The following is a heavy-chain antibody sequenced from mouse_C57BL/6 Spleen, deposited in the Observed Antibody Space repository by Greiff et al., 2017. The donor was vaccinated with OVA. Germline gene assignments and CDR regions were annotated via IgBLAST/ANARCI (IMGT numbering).Heavy chain of an antibody. CDR3: ARHEEGYSYWYFDV. V-gene: IGHV1-62-2*01. CDR2: FYPGSGSI. J-gene: IGHJ1*03. Sequence: VKLMESGAELVKPGASVKLSCKASGYTFTEYTIHWVKQRSGQGLEWIGWFYPGSGSIKYNEKFKDKATLTADKSSSTVYMELSRLTSEDSAVYICARHEEGYSYWYFDVWGTGTTVTVSS. CDR1: GYTFTEYT. D-gene: IGHD2-12*01.